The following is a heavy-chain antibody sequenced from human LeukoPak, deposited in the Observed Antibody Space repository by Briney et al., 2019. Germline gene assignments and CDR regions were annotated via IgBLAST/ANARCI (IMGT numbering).Heavy chain of an antibody. V-gene: IGHV4-39*01. D-gene: IGHD1-26*01. CDR3: ARHEYSGSYYGLSWFDP. Sequence: SETLSLTCTVSGGSISSSGYYWGWIRRPPGKGLEWIASIYYSGSTYYNPSLKSRVTISVDTSKNQLSLKPSSLTAADTAVYYCARHEYSGSYYGLSWFDPWGQGTLVTVSS. CDR2: IYYSGST. CDR1: GGSISSSGYY. J-gene: IGHJ5*02.